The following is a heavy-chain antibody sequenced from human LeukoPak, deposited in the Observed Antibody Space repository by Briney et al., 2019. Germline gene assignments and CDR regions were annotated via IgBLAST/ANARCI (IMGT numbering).Heavy chain of an antibody. V-gene: IGHV1-69*05. D-gene: IGHD3-22*01. CDR1: GGTFSSYA. J-gene: IGHJ4*02. CDR2: INPIFGTA. Sequence: SVKVSCKASGGTFSSYAISWVPQAPGQGLEWMGRINPIFGTANYAQKFQGRVTITTDESTSTAYMELSSLRSEATCVYYCARGYYYDSSGYYTPVYYFDYWGQGTLVTVSS. CDR3: ARGYYYDSSGYYTPVYYFDY.